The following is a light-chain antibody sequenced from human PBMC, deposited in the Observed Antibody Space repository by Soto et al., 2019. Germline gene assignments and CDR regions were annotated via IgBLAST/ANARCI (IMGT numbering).Light chain of an antibody. V-gene: IGLV2-14*01. Sequence: QSVLTQPASVSGSPGQSITISCTGTSSDVGGYNYVSWYQQHPGKAPKLMIYEVSNRPSGVSNRFSGSKSGNTASLTISGLQAEDEADYYCSSYTSSSLSVFGTGTKVTVL. CDR1: SSDVGGYNY. J-gene: IGLJ1*01. CDR3: SSYTSSSLSV. CDR2: EVS.